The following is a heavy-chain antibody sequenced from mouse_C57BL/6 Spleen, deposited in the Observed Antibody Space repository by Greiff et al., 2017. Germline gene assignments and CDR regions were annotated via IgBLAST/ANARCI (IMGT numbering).Heavy chain of an antibody. CDR2: IDPSDSDT. CDR3: ARETTVDPYYFDY. J-gene: IGHJ2*01. CDR1: GYTFTSYW. D-gene: IGHD1-1*01. V-gene: IGHV1-52*01. Sequence: VQLQQPGAELVRPGSSVKLSCKASGYTFTSYWMHWVKQRPIQGLEWIGNIDPSDSDTHYNQKFKDKATLTVDKSSSTAYMQLSSLTSEDSAVYYCARETTVDPYYFDYWGQGTTLTVSS.